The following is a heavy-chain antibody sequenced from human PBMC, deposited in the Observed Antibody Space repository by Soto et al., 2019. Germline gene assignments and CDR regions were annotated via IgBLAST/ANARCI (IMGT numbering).Heavy chain of an antibody. V-gene: IGHV3-11*01. CDR3: AREDLCTTATCLLLRRKTNYFDY. CDR1: GFSFGDYY. CDR2: ISHNSDSF. Sequence: QVQLAESGGGLVKPGESLRVSCTASGFSFGDYYMSWIRQAPGKGLEWISYISHNSDSFYYADSVKGRFTVSRDNSKNSLFLQMDNLRAEDTAVYYCAREDLCTTATCLLLRRKTNYFDYWGPGTQVTVSS. D-gene: IGHD2-8*01. J-gene: IGHJ4*02.